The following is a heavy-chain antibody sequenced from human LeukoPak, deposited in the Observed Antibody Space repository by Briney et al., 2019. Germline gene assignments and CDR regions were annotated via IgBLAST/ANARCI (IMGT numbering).Heavy chain of an antibody. J-gene: IGHJ4*02. CDR3: ARRKPLNYYDSSGYLNY. CDR2: IIPIFGTA. CDR1: GGTFSSYA. V-gene: IGHV1-69*13. Sequence: ASVKVSCKASGGTFSSYAISWVRQAPGQGLEWMGGIIPIFGTANYAQKFQGRVTITADESTSTAYMELSSLRSEDTAVYYCARRKPLNYYDSSGYLNYWGQGTLVTVSS. D-gene: IGHD3-22*01.